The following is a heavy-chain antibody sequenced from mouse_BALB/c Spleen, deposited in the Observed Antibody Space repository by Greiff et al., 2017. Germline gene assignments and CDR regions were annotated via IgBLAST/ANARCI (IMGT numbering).Heavy chain of an antibody. CDR1: GYTFSSYW. V-gene: IGHV1-9*01. J-gene: IGHJ4*01. Sequence: QVQLQQSGAELMKPGASVKISCKATGYTFSSYWIEWVKQRPGHGLEWIGEILPGSGSTNYNEKFKGKATFTADTSSNTAYMQLSSLTSEDSAVYYCAKGDDYDDAMDYWGQGTSVTVSS. CDR3: AKGDDYDDAMDY. CDR2: ILPGSGST. D-gene: IGHD2-4*01.